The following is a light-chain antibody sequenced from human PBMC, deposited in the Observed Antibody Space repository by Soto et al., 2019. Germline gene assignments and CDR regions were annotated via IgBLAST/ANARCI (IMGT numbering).Light chain of an antibody. Sequence: DIQMTQSPSSLSASVGDRVTITCRASQGISNYLSWYQQIPGKVPKLLISAASTLQSGFPSRFSGSGSRTDSALTMSSLQTEDVATYYWQKYTNVPAFLGGTKVEIK. J-gene: IGKJ4*01. CDR2: AAS. V-gene: IGKV1-27*01. CDR3: QKYTNVPA. CDR1: QGISNY.